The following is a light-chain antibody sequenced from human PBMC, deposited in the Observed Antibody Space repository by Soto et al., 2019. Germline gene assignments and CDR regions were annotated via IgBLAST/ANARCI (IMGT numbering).Light chain of an antibody. CDR2: TVS. V-gene: IGKV2-30*02. CDR3: MQGTQWPWT. Sequence: EVVLTQSPLSLPVTVGQPASISCRSSQSLGHSDGATYLSWFHQGPGQSPRRLIYTVSIRDSGVPSRFSGSGSGTEFTLEISRMEAEDVGLFYCMQGTQWPWTFGQGTKVEI. J-gene: IGKJ1*01. CDR1: QSLGHSDGATY.